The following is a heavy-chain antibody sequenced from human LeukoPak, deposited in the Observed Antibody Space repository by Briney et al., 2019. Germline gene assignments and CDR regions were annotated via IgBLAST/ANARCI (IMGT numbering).Heavy chain of an antibody. CDR2: IYDSGNT. Sequence: WVRQMPGKGLEWIGYIYDSGNTYYNPSLKSRVTISVDRSKNQFSLKLRSVTAADTAVYYCARPVVGDAFDIWGQGTMVTVSS. CDR3: ARPVVGDAFDI. J-gene: IGHJ3*02. V-gene: IGHV4-30-2*01. D-gene: IGHD2-21*01.